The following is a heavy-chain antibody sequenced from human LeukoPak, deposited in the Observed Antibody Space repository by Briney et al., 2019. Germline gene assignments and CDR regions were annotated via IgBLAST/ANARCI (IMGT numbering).Heavy chain of an antibody. CDR3: AKLRIAFGGLIRDAFDI. CDR2: ISGSGGSA. J-gene: IGHJ3*02. V-gene: IGHV3-23*01. CDR1: GFTFSNYA. D-gene: IGHD3-16*01. Sequence: GGSLRLSCAASGFTFSNYAMSWVRQAPGKGLEWVSGISGSGGSASYADSVRGRFTISRDSAKDTLYVQMSSLRAEDTATYYCAKLRIAFGGLIRDAFDIWGQGTMVSVSS.